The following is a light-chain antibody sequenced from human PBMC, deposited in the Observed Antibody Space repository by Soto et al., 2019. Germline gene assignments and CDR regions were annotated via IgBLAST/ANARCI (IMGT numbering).Light chain of an antibody. CDR1: SSDVGNYNR. V-gene: IGLV2-23*01. CDR2: EGG. CDR3: CSFALRSTLI. J-gene: IGLJ2*01. Sequence: QSVLTQPASVSGSPGQSITISCTGTSSDVGNYNRVSWYQQYPGKAPKLMIYEGGKRPSGVSNRFSGSKSGNTASLTISGLQAEDEADYYCCSFALRSTLIFGGGTKLTVL.